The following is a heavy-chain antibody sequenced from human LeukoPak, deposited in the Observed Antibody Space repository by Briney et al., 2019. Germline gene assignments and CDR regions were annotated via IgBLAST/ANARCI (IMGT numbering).Heavy chain of an antibody. Sequence: GGSLRLSCAASGFTFSDYYMSWIRQAPGKGLEGVSYISSSGSTIYYADSVKGRFTISRDNAKNSLYLQMNSLRAEDTAVYYCARYCSSTSCYVRLDYWGQGTLVTVSS. V-gene: IGHV3-11*04. D-gene: IGHD2-2*01. CDR2: ISSSGSTI. CDR1: GFTFSDYY. CDR3: ARYCSSTSCYVRLDY. J-gene: IGHJ4*02.